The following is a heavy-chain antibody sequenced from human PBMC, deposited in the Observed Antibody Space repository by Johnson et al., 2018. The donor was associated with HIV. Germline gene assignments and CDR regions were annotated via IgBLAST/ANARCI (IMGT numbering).Heavy chain of an antibody. Sequence: VHLVESGGGVVQPGRSLRLSCVGSGFTFSSYWMHWVRQGPGKGLVWVSRINSDGNITRHADSVKGRFTISRDNAKNTLYLQMDSLRVDDTAIYYCARRGGTGYSEPIDFWGQGTMVTVSS. CDR3: ARRGGTGYSEPIDF. CDR2: INSDGNIT. V-gene: IGHV3-74*02. J-gene: IGHJ3*01. CDR1: GFTFSSYW. D-gene: IGHD2-15*01.